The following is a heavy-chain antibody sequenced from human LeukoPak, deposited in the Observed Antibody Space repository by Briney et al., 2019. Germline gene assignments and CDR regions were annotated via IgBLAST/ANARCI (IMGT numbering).Heavy chain of an antibody. CDR2: INPSGGST. J-gene: IGHJ4*02. Sequence: GASVKVSCKASGYTFTGYYMHWVRQAPGQGLEWMGIINPSGGSTSYAQKFQGRVTMTRDMSTSTVYMELSSLRSEDTAVYYCAREAHDILTGYYLSRGHFDYWGQGTLVTVSS. D-gene: IGHD3-9*01. V-gene: IGHV1-46*01. CDR3: AREAHDILTGYYLSRGHFDY. CDR1: GYTFTGYY.